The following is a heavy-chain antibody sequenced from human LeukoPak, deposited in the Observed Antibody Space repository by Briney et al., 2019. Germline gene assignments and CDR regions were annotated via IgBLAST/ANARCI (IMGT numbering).Heavy chain of an antibody. CDR3: ATPFDY. Sequence: PGGSLRLSCAASGFTFSIYSMNGVRQAPGKGLEWVSYISSGSNTIYYADSVKGRFTISRDNAKNSSYLQMNSLRAEDTAVYYCATPFDYWGQGTLVTVSS. CDR2: ISSGSNTI. V-gene: IGHV3-48*01. J-gene: IGHJ4*02. CDR1: GFTFSIYS.